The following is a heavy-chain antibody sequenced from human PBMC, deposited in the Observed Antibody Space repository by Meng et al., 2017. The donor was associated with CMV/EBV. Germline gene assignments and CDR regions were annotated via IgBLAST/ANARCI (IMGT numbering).Heavy chain of an antibody. CDR3: ASTYCGGDCYWSFDY. CDR1: GGTFSSYA. D-gene: IGHD2-21*01. CDR2: IIPIFGTA. V-gene: IGHV1-69*05. Sequence: SGGTFSSYAISWVRQAPGQGLEWMGGIIPIFGTANCAQKFQGRVTITTDESTSTAYMELSSLRSEDTAVYYCASTYCGGDCYWSFDYWGQGTLVTVSS. J-gene: IGHJ4*02.